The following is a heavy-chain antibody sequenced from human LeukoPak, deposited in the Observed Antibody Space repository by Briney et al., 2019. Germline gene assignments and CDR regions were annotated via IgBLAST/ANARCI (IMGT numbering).Heavy chain of an antibody. CDR2: IYHSGST. CDR3: ARGRLDSGYSLPWDYYYYMDV. Sequence: PSGTLSLTCAASGGSISSSNWWSWVRQPPGKGLEWIGEIYHSGSTNYNPSLKSRVTISVDTSKNQFSLKLSSVTAADTAVYYCARGRLDSGYSLPWDYYYYMDVWGKGTTVTVSS. V-gene: IGHV4-4*02. D-gene: IGHD5-12*01. CDR1: GGSISSSNW. J-gene: IGHJ6*03.